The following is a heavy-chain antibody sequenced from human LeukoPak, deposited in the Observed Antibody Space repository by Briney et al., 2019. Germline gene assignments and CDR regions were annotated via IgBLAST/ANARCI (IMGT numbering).Heavy chain of an antibody. J-gene: IGHJ5*02. Sequence: GGSLRLSCVASVFTFSSYAMSWVRQDPGKGLEWVSAISGSGGSTYYADSVKGRLTSSRDNSKNTLYLQMNSLRAEDTAVYYCAKTPRRYSSSHKVPTWGQGTLVTVSS. D-gene: IGHD6-13*01. CDR3: AKTPRRYSSSHKVPT. CDR2: ISGSGGST. CDR1: VFTFSSYA. V-gene: IGHV3-23*01.